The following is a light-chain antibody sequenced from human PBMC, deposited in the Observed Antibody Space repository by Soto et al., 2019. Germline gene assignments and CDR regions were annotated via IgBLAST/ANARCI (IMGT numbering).Light chain of an antibody. V-gene: IGKV3D-20*01. CDR2: DAS. CDR1: QSVSNTY. Sequence: EIVLTQSPATLSLSPGCRATLSCGASQSVSNTYLAWYQQKPGLAPRLVIYDASNRATDIPDRFSGSGSGTDFSLIISRVEPEDFAVYYCQQYGSSPITFGQGTRLEIK. J-gene: IGKJ5*01. CDR3: QQYGSSPIT.